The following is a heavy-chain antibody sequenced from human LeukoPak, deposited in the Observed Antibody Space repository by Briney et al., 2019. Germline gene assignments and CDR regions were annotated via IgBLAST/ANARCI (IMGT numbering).Heavy chain of an antibody. CDR3: VRAQISILSSGDTLDV. D-gene: IGHD3-10*01. CDR2: IANDGTNH. Sequence: PGTSLRLSCEASGFTFRSYPMHWVRQAPGRGLEWVAVIANDGTNHYDAEFVKGRFIISRDNSKNTMYLHMNSLGPEDTGVYYCVRAQISILSSGDTLDVWGHGTVVTVSP. CDR1: GFTFRSYP. V-gene: IGHV3-30*14. J-gene: IGHJ3*01.